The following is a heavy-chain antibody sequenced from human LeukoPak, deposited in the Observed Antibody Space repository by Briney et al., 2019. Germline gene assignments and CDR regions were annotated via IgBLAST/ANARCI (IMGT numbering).Heavy chain of an antibody. CDR1: GYSFTSYC. CDR3: ARHVGDDYGDYGGTQAHAFDI. J-gene: IGHJ3*02. V-gene: IGHV5-51*01. CDR2: IYPGDSDT. Sequence: GESLKISSNGSGYSFTSYCIGCGRHMPGKGREWMGIIYPGDSDTRYSPSFQGQVTISADKSISTAYLQWSSLKASDTAMYYCARHVGDDYGDYGGTQAHAFDIWGQGTMVTVSS. D-gene: IGHD4-17*01.